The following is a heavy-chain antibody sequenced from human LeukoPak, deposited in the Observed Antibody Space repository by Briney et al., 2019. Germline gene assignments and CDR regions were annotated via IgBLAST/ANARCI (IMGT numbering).Heavy chain of an antibody. Sequence: GGSLRLSCEAYGFTFKSHWMSWVRQAPGKGLEWVANIMEDGSVKNYVDSVKGRFTISRDNAKNSLYLQMNSLRAEDTAEYYCARFRPSYGLGSYGGYFDFWGRGTLVTVSS. V-gene: IGHV3-7*01. CDR2: IMEDGSVK. D-gene: IGHD3-10*01. CDR3: ARFRPSYGLGSYGGYFDF. J-gene: IGHJ2*01. CDR1: GFTFKSHW.